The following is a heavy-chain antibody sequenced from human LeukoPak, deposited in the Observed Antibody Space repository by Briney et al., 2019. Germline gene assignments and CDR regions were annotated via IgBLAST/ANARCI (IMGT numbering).Heavy chain of an antibody. Sequence: PGGSLRLSCAASGFTFSSYSMNWVRQAPGKGLEWVSLISWDGGSTYYADSVKGRFTISRDNSKNSLYLQMNSLRAEDTALYYCAKDIYDSSGYYSPSFDYWGQGTLVTVSS. J-gene: IGHJ4*02. CDR1: GFTFSSYS. D-gene: IGHD3-22*01. CDR3: AKDIYDSSGYYSPSFDY. CDR2: ISWDGGST. V-gene: IGHV3-43*01.